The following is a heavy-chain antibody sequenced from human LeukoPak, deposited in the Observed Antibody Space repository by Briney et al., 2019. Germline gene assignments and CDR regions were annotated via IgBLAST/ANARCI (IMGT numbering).Heavy chain of an antibody. CDR2: IDAYNGNT. CDR1: GYTFTSYG. CDR3: AREREYCSSTSCYTGLFDP. D-gene: IGHD2-2*02. J-gene: IGHJ5*02. Sequence: ASVKVSCKASGYTFTSYGISWVRQAPGQGLEGMGWIDAYNGNTNYAQKLQGRVTMTTDTSTSTAYMELRSLRSDDTAVYYCAREREYCSSTSCYTGLFDPWGQGTLVTVSS. V-gene: IGHV1-18*01.